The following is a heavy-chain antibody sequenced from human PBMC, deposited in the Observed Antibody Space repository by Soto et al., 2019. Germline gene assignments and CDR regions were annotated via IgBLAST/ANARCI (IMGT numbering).Heavy chain of an antibody. CDR2: IFSSGTT. V-gene: IGHV4-30-4*01. CDR1: GDSISSGNKY. J-gene: IGHJ6*02. D-gene: IGHD3-16*01. Sequence: QVQLRESGPGLVMPSQTLSLTCTVSGDSISSGNKYWSWIRQPPGKGLEWIGYIFSSGTTYYNPSLKSRLTMSLDASQNQFSLKLNSLTDADTAAYFCARVPSPFDYYYAMDVWGQGTTVTVSS. CDR3: ARVPSPFDYYYAMDV.